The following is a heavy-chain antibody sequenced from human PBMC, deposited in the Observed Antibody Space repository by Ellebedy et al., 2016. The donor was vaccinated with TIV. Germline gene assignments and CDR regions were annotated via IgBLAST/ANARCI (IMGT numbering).Heavy chain of an antibody. CDR1: GLTFDSYG. V-gene: IGHV3-30*18. D-gene: IGHD6-13*01. Sequence: PAGSLRLSCADSGLTFDSYGMYWVRQAPGTGMEWVAVISYDGSKTSYADFVKGRFTISRDNSKDTLYLQMNSLRTEDTAVHYCAQVIAAAGFDWGQGTLVTVSS. CDR2: ISYDGSKT. CDR3: AQVIAAAGFD. J-gene: IGHJ4*02.